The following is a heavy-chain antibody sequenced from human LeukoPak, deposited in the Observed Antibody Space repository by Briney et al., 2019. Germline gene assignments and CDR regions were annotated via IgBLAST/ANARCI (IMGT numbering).Heavy chain of an antibody. D-gene: IGHD5-24*01. CDR1: GFTFSSYW. CDR3: AKDDRWLQFCC. V-gene: IGHV3-30*18. Sequence: GGSLRLSCAASGFTFSSYWMHWVRQAPGKGLEWVAVISYDGSNKYYADSVKGRFTISRDNSKNTLYLQMNSLRAEDTAVYYCAKDDRWLQFCCWGQGTLVTVSA. J-gene: IGHJ4*02. CDR2: ISYDGSNK.